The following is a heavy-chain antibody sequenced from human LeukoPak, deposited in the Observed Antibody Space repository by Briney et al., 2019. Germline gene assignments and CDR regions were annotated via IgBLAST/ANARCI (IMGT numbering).Heavy chain of an antibody. Sequence: PSETLSLTCSISRHSISSAYYWGWIRQPPGKGLEWIGSKYHSGSTFYNPSLKSRVTMSVDTSKNQFSLKLTSVTAADTAVYYCARTPIYYFDNSGYYNWGQGTLVTVSS. J-gene: IGHJ4*02. V-gene: IGHV4-38-2*02. D-gene: IGHD3-22*01. CDR2: KYHSGST. CDR1: RHSISSAYY. CDR3: ARTPIYYFDNSGYYN.